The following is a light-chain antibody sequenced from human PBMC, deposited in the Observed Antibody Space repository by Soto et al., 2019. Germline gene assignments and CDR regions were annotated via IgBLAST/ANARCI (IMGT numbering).Light chain of an antibody. CDR3: QQYSSYSEA. Sequence: DIHITQSPATLSGSVGARVAIACRPTPTMSSWLAWDQQKPGKAPKLLIYMASNLKSGVPSRFRGSGSGTEFSLTISSLQPDDFATYFCQQYSSYSEAFGQGTKVDIK. V-gene: IGKV1-5*03. J-gene: IGKJ1*01. CDR1: PTMSSW. CDR2: MAS.